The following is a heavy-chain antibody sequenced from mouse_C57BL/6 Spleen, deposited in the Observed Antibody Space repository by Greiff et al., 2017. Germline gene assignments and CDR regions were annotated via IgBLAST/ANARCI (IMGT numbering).Heavy chain of an antibody. V-gene: IGHV1-18*01. J-gene: IGHJ2*01. D-gene: IGHD1-1*01. CDR3: ARSLFITTVNYFDY. Sequence: VQLQQSGPELVKPGASVKIPCKASGYTFTDYNMDWVKQSHGKSLEWIGDINPNNGGTIYNQKFKGKATLTVDKSSSTAYMELRSLTSEDTAVYYCARSLFITTVNYFDYWGQGTTLTVSS. CDR1: GYTFTDYN. CDR2: INPNNGGT.